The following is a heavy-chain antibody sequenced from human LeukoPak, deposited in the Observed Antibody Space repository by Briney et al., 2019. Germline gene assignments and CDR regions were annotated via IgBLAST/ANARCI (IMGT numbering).Heavy chain of an antibody. CDR1: GGSISGFY. J-gene: IGHJ5*02. Sequence: SETLSLTCTVSGGSISGFYWSWLRQPPGKGLEWIGYIYYSGSTNYNPSLKSRLTMSVDTSKNQFSLKMSSVTAADTAVYYCAREGYCSGGTCSNWLDPWGQGTLVTVSS. CDR3: AREGYCSGGTCSNWLDP. V-gene: IGHV4-59*01. CDR2: IYYSGST. D-gene: IGHD2-15*01.